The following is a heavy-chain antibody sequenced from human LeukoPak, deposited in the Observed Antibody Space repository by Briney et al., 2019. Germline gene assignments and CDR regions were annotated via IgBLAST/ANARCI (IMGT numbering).Heavy chain of an antibody. V-gene: IGHV1-3*01. CDR1: GYTFTSYA. D-gene: IGHD5-24*01. CDR3: ARTEMATILDFDY. Sequence: GASVKGSCKASGYTFTSYAMHWVRQAPGQRLEWMGWINAGNGNTKYSQKFQGRVTITRDTSASTAYMELSSLRSEDTAVFYCARTEMATILDFDYWGQGTLVTVSS. CDR2: INAGNGNT. J-gene: IGHJ4*02.